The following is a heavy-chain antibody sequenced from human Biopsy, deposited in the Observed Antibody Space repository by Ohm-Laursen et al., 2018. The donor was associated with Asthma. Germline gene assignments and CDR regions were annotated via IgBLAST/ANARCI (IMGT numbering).Heavy chain of an antibody. Sequence: SQTPSLTCRVSGGYTGSSDHHWAWIRQAPGKGLEWIGFVFWSGSTHYSRSLERRVSISIDTATNEFSMKLWSATPADTAVYFCARVVSYGDIYFGIDVWGPGNTVVVS. J-gene: IGHJ6*02. CDR3: ARVVSYGDIYFGIDV. D-gene: IGHD4-17*01. CDR1: GGYTGSSDHH. CDR2: VFWSGST. V-gene: IGHV4-30-4*01.